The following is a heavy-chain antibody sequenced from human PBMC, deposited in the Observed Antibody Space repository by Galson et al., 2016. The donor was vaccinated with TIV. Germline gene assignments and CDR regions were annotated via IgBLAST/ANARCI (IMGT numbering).Heavy chain of an antibody. CDR3: ARERDSGYASYFDF. D-gene: IGHD6-25*01. J-gene: IGHJ4*02. Sequence: QSGAEVKEPGESLKISCKGSGYRFSNYWIAWVRQMPGKGLEWMGVIYPVDSDTRYSPSFQGQVTISADKSVSTAYLQWNSLKASDSAIYYCARERDSGYASYFDFWGQGTLVTVSS. CDR2: IYPVDSDT. CDR1: GYRFSNYW. V-gene: IGHV5-51*03.